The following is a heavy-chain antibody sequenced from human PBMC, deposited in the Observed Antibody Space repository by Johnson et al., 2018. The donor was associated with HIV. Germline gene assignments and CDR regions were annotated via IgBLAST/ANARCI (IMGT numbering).Heavy chain of an antibody. Sequence: VQLVESGGGLVKPGVSLRLSCAASGFTFTNAWMSWVRQAPGRGLEWVAVISYDVSNKYYADSVKGRFTISRDNSKNTLYLQMNSLRTEDTAVFYCAKLIPSYDLPPDAFDIWGQGTMVTVSS. V-gene: IGHV3-30*18. CDR3: AKLIPSYDLPPDAFDI. D-gene: IGHD5-18*01. CDR2: ISYDVSNK. CDR1: GFTFTNAW. J-gene: IGHJ3*02.